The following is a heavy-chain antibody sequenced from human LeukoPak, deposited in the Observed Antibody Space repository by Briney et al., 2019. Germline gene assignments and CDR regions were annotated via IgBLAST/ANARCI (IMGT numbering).Heavy chain of an antibody. CDR1: GGSISSYY. V-gene: IGHV4-59*12. CDR2: LYYSGST. J-gene: IGHJ6*03. D-gene: IGHD1-7*01. CDR3: ARDRFGETNYYYYMDV. Sequence: SETLSLTCTVSGGSISSYYWSWIRQPPGKGLEWIGYLYYSGSTIYNPSLKSRVTISLDTSKKQFSLNLTSVTAADAAVYYCARDRFGETNYYYYMDVWGKGTTVTVSS.